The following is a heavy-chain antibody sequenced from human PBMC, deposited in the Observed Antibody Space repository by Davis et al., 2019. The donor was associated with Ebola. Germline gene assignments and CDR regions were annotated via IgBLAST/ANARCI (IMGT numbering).Heavy chain of an antibody. CDR1: GGSIRSTYY. D-gene: IGHD3-22*01. CDR2: KFHSGST. Sequence: PSETLSLTCTVSGGSIRSTYYWGWIRQSPGKGLEWIGSKFHSGSTFYNPSLESRFTISVDTSKNQLSLKLSSVTAADTAVYFCARLTDSSGFYYPYYFDSWGQGTLVTVSS. J-gene: IGHJ4*02. V-gene: IGHV4-39*01. CDR3: ARLTDSSGFYYPYYFDS.